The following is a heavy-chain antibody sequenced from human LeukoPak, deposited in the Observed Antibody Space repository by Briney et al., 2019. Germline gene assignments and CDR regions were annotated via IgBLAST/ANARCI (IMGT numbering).Heavy chain of an antibody. V-gene: IGHV4-59*01. CDR2: IYYSGST. Sequence: SETLSLTCTVSGGSISSYYWSWIRQPPGKGLEWIGYIYYSGSTNYNPSLKSRVTISVKTSKNQFSLKLSSVTAADTAVYYCAREGLAARRGAFDIWGQGTVVSVSS. CDR3: AREGLAARRGAFDI. D-gene: IGHD6-6*01. CDR1: GGSISSYY. J-gene: IGHJ3*02.